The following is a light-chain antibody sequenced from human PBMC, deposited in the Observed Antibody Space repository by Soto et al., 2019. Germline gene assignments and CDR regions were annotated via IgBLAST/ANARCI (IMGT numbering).Light chain of an antibody. CDR2: GAS. CDR1: QGISSY. Sequence: DIQVTQSPSFLSASVGDRVTVTCRVSQGISSYLAWYQQKPGKAPKLLIYGASTLQSGVPSRFSGSGSGTEFTLTISSLQPEDFATYYCQLLHSYPLTFGGGTKVEIK. J-gene: IGKJ4*01. CDR3: QLLHSYPLT. V-gene: IGKV1-9*01.